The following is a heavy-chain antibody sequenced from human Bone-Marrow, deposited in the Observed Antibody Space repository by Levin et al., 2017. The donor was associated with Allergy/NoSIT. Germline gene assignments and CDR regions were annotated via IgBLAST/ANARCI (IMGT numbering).Heavy chain of an antibody. Sequence: SETLSLTCAVSGGSISSSNWWSWVRQPPGKGLEWIGEIYHSGSTNYNPSLKSRVTISVDKSKNQFSLKLSSVTAADTAVYYCARGGYGSGSYNFDYWGQGTLVTVSS. D-gene: IGHD3-10*01. CDR1: GGSISSSNW. V-gene: IGHV4-4*02. CDR3: ARGGYGSGSYNFDY. CDR2: IYHSGST. J-gene: IGHJ4*02.